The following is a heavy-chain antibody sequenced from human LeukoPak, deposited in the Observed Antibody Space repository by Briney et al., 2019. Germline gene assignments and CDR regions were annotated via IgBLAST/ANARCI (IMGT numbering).Heavy chain of an antibody. Sequence: GGSLRLSCAASGFTFSSYSMNWVRQAPGEGLEWVSSISSSSSYIYYADSVKGRFTISRDNAKNSLYLQMNSLRAEDTAVYYCARELLWFGELSGYRGQGTLVTVSS. J-gene: IGHJ4*02. CDR2: ISSSSSYI. CDR1: GFTFSSYS. D-gene: IGHD3-10*01. V-gene: IGHV3-21*01. CDR3: ARELLWFGELSGY.